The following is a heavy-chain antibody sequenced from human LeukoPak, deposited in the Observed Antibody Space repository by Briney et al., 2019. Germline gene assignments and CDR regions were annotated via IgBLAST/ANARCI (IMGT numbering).Heavy chain of an antibody. CDR1: GFTFSSYS. Sequence: GGSLRLSCAASGFTFSSYSMNWVRQAPGKGLEWVSFISTSSSYIYYADSLKGRFTISRDNAKKSLYLQIYSLRAEDTAVYYCARVTRGGYDGYFDYWGQGTLVTVSS. J-gene: IGHJ4*02. V-gene: IGHV3-21*01. CDR2: ISTSSSYI. D-gene: IGHD5-12*01. CDR3: ARVTRGGYDGYFDY.